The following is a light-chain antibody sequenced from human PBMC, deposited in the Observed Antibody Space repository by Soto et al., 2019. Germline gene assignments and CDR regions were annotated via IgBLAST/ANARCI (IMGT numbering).Light chain of an antibody. CDR1: QSVSSSY. J-gene: IGKJ1*01. Sequence: EIVLTQSPGTLSLSPGERAILSCRPSQSVSSSYLAWYQQKPGQAPRLLIYGASSRATGIPDRFSGSGSGTDFTLTISRLEPEDFAVYYCQQYGSSPPKTFGQGTKVDIK. CDR3: QQYGSSPPKT. V-gene: IGKV3-20*01. CDR2: GAS.